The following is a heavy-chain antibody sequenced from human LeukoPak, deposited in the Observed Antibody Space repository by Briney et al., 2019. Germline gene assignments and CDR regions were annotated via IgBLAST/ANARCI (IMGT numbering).Heavy chain of an antibody. Sequence: PGGSLRLSCAASGFTFSSYEMNWVRQAPGKGLEWVSYISSSSSYIYYADSVKGRFTISRDNAKNSLYLQMNSLRAEDTAVYYCARALYSSDTEFDYWGQGTLVTVSS. V-gene: IGHV3-21*05. CDR1: GFTFSSYE. D-gene: IGHD6-19*01. CDR2: ISSSSSYI. CDR3: ARALYSSDTEFDY. J-gene: IGHJ4*02.